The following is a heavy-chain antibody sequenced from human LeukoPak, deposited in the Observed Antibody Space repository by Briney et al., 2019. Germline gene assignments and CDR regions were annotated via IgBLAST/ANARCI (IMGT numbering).Heavy chain of an antibody. J-gene: IGHJ3*02. CDR2: ISSSSSTI. CDR1: GFTFSSYS. Sequence: GGSLRLSCAASGFTFSSYSMNWVRQAPGKGLEWVSYISSSSSTIYYADSVKGRFTISRDNAKNSLYLQMNSLRAEDTAVYYCARVGRLWQQLVRGAFDIWGQGTMVTVSS. CDR3: ARVGRLWQQLVRGAFDI. V-gene: IGHV3-48*04. D-gene: IGHD6-13*01.